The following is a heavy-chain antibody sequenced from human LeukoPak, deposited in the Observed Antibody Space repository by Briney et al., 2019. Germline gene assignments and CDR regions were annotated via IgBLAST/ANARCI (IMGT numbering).Heavy chain of an antibody. CDR2: INSDGSST. Sequence: PGGSLRLSCAASGFTFSSYWMHWVRQAPGKGLVWVSRINSDGSSTSYADSVKGRFTISRDNAKNTLYLQMNSLRAEDTAVYYCARTYYYDSSGYQGYFDCWGQGTLVTVSS. D-gene: IGHD3-22*01. V-gene: IGHV3-74*01. CDR3: ARTYYYDSSGYQGYFDC. CDR1: GFTFSSYW. J-gene: IGHJ4*02.